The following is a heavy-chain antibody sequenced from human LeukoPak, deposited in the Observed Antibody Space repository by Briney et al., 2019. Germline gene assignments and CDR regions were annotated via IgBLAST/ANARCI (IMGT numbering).Heavy chain of an antibody. D-gene: IGHD3-10*01. Sequence: GGSLRLSCVASGFSLRGYAMHWVRQAPGKGGLEWVTMISYDGRDQYYADSVKGRFTISRDDSKNTLFLQMNSLRVEDTAMYHCTRIGLGVSFGSGFDYWGQGTLVTVTS. CDR1: GFSLRGYA. CDR2: ISYDGRDQ. V-gene: IGHV3-30-3*01. CDR3: TRIGLGVSFGSGFDY. J-gene: IGHJ4*02.